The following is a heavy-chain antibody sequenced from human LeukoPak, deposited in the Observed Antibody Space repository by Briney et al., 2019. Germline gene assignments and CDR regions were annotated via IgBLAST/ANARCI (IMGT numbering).Heavy chain of an antibody. J-gene: IGHJ5*02. Sequence: ASVKVSCKASGYTFTGYYMHWVRQAPGQGLEWMGWINPNSGGINYAQKFQGRVTMTRDTSISTAYMELSRLRSDDTAVYYCARDRWENNWFDPWGQGTLVTVSS. D-gene: IGHD1-26*01. CDR3: ARDRWENNWFDP. V-gene: IGHV1-2*02. CDR1: GYTFTGYY. CDR2: INPNSGGI.